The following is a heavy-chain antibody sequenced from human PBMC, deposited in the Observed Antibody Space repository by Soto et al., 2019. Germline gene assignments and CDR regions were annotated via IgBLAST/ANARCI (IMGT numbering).Heavy chain of an antibody. V-gene: IGHV3-30*18. J-gene: IGHJ6*03. CDR2: ISYDGSNK. CDR3: AKDWVATIDYYYYYMDV. D-gene: IGHD5-12*01. CDR1: GFTFSSYG. Sequence: QVQLVESGGGVVQPGRSLRLSCAASGFTFSSYGMHWVRQAPGKGLEWVAVISYDGSNKYYADSVKGRFTISRDNSKNTLYLQMNSLRAEDTAVYYCAKDWVATIDYYYYYMDVWGKGTTVPVSS.